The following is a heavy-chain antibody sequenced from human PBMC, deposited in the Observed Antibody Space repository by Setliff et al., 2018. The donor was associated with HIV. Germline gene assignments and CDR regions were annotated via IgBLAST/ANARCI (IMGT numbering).Heavy chain of an antibody. V-gene: IGHV4-39*07. CDR3: ARVSSRGIAARPPLFDY. Sequence: PSETLSLTCTVSGGSISSSSYYWGWIRQPPGKGLEWIGSIYYSGSTYYNPSLKSRVTISVDTYKNQFSLKLSSVTAADTAVYYCARVSSRGIAARPPLFDYWGQGTLVTVSS. J-gene: IGHJ4*02. D-gene: IGHD6-6*01. CDR1: GGSISSSSYY. CDR2: IYYSGST.